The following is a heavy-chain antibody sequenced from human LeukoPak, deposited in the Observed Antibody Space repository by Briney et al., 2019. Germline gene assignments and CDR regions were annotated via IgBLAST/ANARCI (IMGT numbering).Heavy chain of an antibody. CDR3: ARHAEDGYCSGGSCEGGFDY. V-gene: IGHV4-34*01. J-gene: IGHJ4*02. D-gene: IGHD2-15*01. Sequence: SETLSLTCAVYGGSFSGYYWSWIRQPPGKGLEWIGEINHSGSTNYNPSLKSRVTISVDTSKNQFSLKLSSVTAADTAMYYCARHAEDGYCSGGSCEGGFDYWGQGTLVTVSS. CDR2: INHSGST. CDR1: GGSFSGYY.